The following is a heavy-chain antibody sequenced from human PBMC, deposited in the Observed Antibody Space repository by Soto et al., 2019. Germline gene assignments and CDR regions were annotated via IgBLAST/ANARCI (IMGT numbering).Heavy chain of an antibody. CDR1: GLTLSTSW. V-gene: IGHV3-15*01. Sequence: PGGSLRLSCAASGLTLSTSWMTWVRLAPGRGLEWVANINPAAPVKGRFTISRDDSKNTLYLQMNSLKTEDTAVYYCTTSGYDGEGYYYYMDVWGKGTTVTVSS. CDR3: TTSGYDGEGYYYYMDV. D-gene: IGHD5-12*01. CDR2: INP. J-gene: IGHJ6*03.